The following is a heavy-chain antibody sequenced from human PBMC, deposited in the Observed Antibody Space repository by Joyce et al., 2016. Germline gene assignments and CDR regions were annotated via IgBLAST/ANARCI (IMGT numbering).Heavy chain of an antibody. Sequence: QLVESGGGVVKPGGSLRLSCEASGSTFSSSSMSWFCQAPGKGLEWVAAISCTSYYIFHAETVRGRFTVSRDNAKKTLYLQMNSLRAEDSAVFYCARGGISYYYAMDVWGQGTTVTVSS. CDR2: ISCTSYYI. CDR3: ARGGISYYYAMDV. CDR1: GSTFSSSS. V-gene: IGHV3-21*01. D-gene: IGHD3-16*01. J-gene: IGHJ6*02.